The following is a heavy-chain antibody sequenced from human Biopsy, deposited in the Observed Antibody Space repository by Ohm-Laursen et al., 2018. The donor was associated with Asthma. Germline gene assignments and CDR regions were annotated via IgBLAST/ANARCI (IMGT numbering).Heavy chain of an antibody. CDR2: INSVFGTT. V-gene: IGHV1-69*13. Sequence: VASVKVSCKPLGGTFNTYVIGWVRQAPGQGLEWMGGINSVFGTTTYPQKFQDRVTITADDSTSTVYMELSSLRSEDTAVYYCAREAGSCISRTCYSLDFWGQGTLVTVSS. CDR3: AREAGSCISRTCYSLDF. J-gene: IGHJ4*02. CDR1: GGTFNTYV. D-gene: IGHD2-2*01.